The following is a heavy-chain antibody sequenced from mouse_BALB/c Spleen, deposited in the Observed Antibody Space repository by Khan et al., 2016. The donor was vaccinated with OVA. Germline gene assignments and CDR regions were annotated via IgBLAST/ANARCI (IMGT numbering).Heavy chain of an antibody. J-gene: IGHJ4*01. Sequence: EVELVESGGGVVKPGGSLKLSCSASGFTFSSFAMSWVRQTPKKRLECVATISTGGHYTFYPDSVKGRFTISRDNARNTLYLQMSSLRSEDTAMYYCARSLVDYYAMDYWGQGTSVTVSS. CDR1: GFTFSSFA. CDR3: ARSLVDYYAMDY. V-gene: IGHV5-9-3*01. CDR2: ISTGGHYT. D-gene: IGHD2-2*01.